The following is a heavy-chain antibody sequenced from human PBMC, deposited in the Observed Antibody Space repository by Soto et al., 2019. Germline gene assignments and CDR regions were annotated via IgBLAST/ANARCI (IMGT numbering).Heavy chain of an antibody. Sequence: PGESLKISSEASGYAFANYWIGWVRQMPGKGLEWMGIIYPGDSDTRYSPSFQGHVTISVDKSIGTAYLQWSSLEASDTAIYYCARAPSHGWYQHFDYWGQGTLVTVSS. CDR2: IYPGDSDT. CDR1: GYAFANYW. J-gene: IGHJ4*02. D-gene: IGHD6-19*01. CDR3: ARAPSHGWYQHFDY. V-gene: IGHV5-51*01.